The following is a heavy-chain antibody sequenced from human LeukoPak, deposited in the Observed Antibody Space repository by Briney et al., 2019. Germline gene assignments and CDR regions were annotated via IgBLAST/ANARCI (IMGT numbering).Heavy chain of an antibody. CDR1: RYTLSGHN. D-gene: IGHD1-26*01. J-gene: IGHJ4*02. V-gene: IGHV1-2*02. CDR2: IYANSGAR. Sequence: ASVKVSRKASRYTLSGHNMHWVRQAPGRGLESMGWIYANSGARHFAPNLRGRVTYSRDNSISTAYMELSSLRSDDTAIYYCARGRGGATTGFDHWGQGTLVTVSS. CDR3: ARGRGGATTGFDH.